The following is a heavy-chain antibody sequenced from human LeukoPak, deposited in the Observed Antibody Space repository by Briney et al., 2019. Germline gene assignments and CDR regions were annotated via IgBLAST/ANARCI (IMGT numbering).Heavy chain of an antibody. Sequence: GGSLRLSCTASGFIVTNNHINWVRQAPGKGLEWVSLVYSGGSTYYADSVKGRFTISRDNSKNMVYLQMNSLRAEDTAMYYCARDPPAVLIDTYGWGQGTLVTVSS. CDR1: GFIVTNNH. V-gene: IGHV3-66*01. D-gene: IGHD2-8*01. J-gene: IGHJ4*02. CDR2: VYSGGST. CDR3: ARDPPAVLIDTYG.